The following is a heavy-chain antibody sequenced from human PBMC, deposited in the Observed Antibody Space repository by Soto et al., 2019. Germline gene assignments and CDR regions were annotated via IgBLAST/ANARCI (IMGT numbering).Heavy chain of an antibody. CDR3: AIGDSGSGINY. D-gene: IGHD1-26*01. J-gene: IGHJ4*02. CDR2: INWDGGST. Sequence: EVQLVESGGVVVQPGGSLRVSSAASGFTFDDHSMHWVRHAPGKGLEWASLINWDGGSTFYADSVKGRFTISRDNSKNSLFLQINSLRSEDTALYDYAIGDSGSGINYWGQGTLVTVST. CDR1: GFTFDDHS. V-gene: IGHV3-43*01.